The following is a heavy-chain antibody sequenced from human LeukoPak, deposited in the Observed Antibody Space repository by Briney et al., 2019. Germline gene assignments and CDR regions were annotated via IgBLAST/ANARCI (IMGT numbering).Heavy chain of an antibody. CDR1: GFTFDDYD. CDR2: ISWNGGRT. Sequence: PGGSLRLSCAASGFTFDDYDLVWVRQAPGKGLEWVSGISWNGGRTAYADSVKGGFTISRDDGKNSLYLQLNSLRAEDTALYYCARVQQYDKFDYWGQGTLVTVSS. CDR3: ARVQQYDKFDY. V-gene: IGHV3-20*04. J-gene: IGHJ4*02. D-gene: IGHD3-22*01.